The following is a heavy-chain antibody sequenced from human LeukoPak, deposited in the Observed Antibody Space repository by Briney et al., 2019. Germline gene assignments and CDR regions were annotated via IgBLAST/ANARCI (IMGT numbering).Heavy chain of an antibody. CDR2: ISGGGDAT. D-gene: IGHD3-10*01. J-gene: IGHJ4*02. CDR3: ARDSSMLRGPLVIYYFDF. V-gene: IGHV3-23*01. Sequence: GGSLRLSCVVSGFTFSSYWMSWVRQAPGKGLEWVSTISGGGDATYYADSVKGRFTISRDNSKNTLYLQMNSLRVEDTAVYYCARDSSMLRGPLVIYYFDFWGQGTLVTVSS. CDR1: GFTFSSYW.